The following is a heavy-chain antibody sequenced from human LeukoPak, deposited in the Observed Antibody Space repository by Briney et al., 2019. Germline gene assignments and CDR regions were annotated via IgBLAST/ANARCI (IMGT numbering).Heavy chain of an antibody. CDR2: IYYSVST. D-gene: IGHD4-17*01. CDR1: GGSISSYY. J-gene: IGHJ6*02. Sequence: SETLSLTCTVSGGSISSYYWSWIRQPPGKGLEWIGHIYYSVSTNYNPSLKSRVTISVDTSKNQFSLKLSSVTAADTAVYYCARDRLRKTTPIKYYYYGMDVWGQGTTVTVSS. V-gene: IGHV4-59*01. CDR3: ARDRLRKTTPIKYYYYGMDV.